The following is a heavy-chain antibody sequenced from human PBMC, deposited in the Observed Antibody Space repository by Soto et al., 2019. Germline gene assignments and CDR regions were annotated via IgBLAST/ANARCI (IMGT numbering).Heavy chain of an antibody. CDR1: GCTFSSYG. CDR2: ISYDGSNK. CDR3: ARVPYYYDRNGEIYYFDH. J-gene: IGHJ4*02. Sequence: GGSLRLSCAASGCTFSSYGMHWVRQAPGKGLEWVAVISYDGSNKYYADSVKGRFTISRDNSKNTLYLQMNSLRADDTGVYYCARVPYYYDRNGEIYYFDHWGQGSLVTVSS. V-gene: IGHV3-30*03. D-gene: IGHD3-22*01.